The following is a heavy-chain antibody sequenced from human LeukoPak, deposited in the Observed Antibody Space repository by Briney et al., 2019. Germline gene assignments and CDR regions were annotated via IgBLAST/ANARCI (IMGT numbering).Heavy chain of an antibody. D-gene: IGHD6-6*01. Sequence: SVKVSCKASGGTFSSYAISWVRQAPGQGLEWMGRIIPILGIANYAQKFQGRVTITADKSTSTAYMELSSLRSEDTAVYYCVRGGSSILYWFDPWGQGTLVTVSS. CDR1: GGTFSSYA. CDR3: VRGGSSILYWFDP. J-gene: IGHJ5*02. CDR2: IIPILGIA. V-gene: IGHV1-69*04.